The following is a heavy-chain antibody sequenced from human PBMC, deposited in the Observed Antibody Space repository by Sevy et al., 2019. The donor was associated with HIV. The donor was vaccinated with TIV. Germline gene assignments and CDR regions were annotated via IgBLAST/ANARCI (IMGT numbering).Heavy chain of an antibody. CDR2: IYPDDSET. J-gene: IGHJ4*02. CDR3: ATARSGYFDSSDYYIY. D-gene: IGHD3-22*01. Sequence: GESLKISCEGSGYSFTSHRIGWVRHMPGKGLEWMGIIYPDDSETRYSPSIQGQVTFSAAKTTSTAYLQCSSLKASETAMYYCATARSGYFDSSDYYIYWGQGTMVTVSS. CDR1: GYSFTSHR. V-gene: IGHV5-51*01.